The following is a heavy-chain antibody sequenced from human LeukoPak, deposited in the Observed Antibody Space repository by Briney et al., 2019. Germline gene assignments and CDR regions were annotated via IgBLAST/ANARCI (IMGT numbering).Heavy chain of an antibody. CDR1: GYTFTSYY. CDR2: INPSGGST. D-gene: IGHD2-8*02. CDR3: ARGLVASDAFDI. J-gene: IGHJ3*02. Sequence: ASVKVSCKACGYTFTSYYKHWVRQAPGQGLEWMGIINPSGGSTGYAQKFQGRVTITRNTSISTAYMELSSLRSEDTAVYYCARGLVASDAFDIWGQGTMVTVSS. V-gene: IGHV1-46*01.